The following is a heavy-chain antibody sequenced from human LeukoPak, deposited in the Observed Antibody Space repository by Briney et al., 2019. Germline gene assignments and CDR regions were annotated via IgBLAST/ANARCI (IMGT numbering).Heavy chain of an antibody. CDR3: ARESMYSSGWYYFDY. CDR1: GYTFTSYG. V-gene: IGHV1-18*01. D-gene: IGHD6-19*01. CDR2: ISAYNGNT. J-gene: IGHJ4*02. Sequence: GASVKVSCKASGYTFTSYGISWVRQAPGQGLEWMGWISAYNGNTNYAQKLQGRVTMTRDTSTSTVYMELSSLRSEDTAVYYCARESMYSSGWYYFDYWGQGTLVTVSS.